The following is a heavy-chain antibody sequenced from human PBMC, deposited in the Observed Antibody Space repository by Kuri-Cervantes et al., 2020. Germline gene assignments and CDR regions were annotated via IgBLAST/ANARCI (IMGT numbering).Heavy chain of an antibody. CDR2: ISAYNGNT. D-gene: IGHD3-10*01. CDR1: GYTFTSYG. J-gene: IGHJ6*02. V-gene: IGHV1-18*01. Sequence: ASVKVPCKASGYTFTSYGISWVRQAPGQGLEWMGWISAYNGNTNYAQKLQGRVTMTTDTSTSTAYMELRSLRSDDTAVYYCARMIAYGSGSRFREDVWGQGTTVTVSS. CDR3: ARMIAYGSGSRFREDV.